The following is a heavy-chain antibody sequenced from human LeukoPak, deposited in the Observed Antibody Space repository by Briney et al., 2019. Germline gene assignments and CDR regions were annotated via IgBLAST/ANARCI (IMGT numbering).Heavy chain of an antibody. D-gene: IGHD2-15*01. J-gene: IGHJ4*02. V-gene: IGHV3-33*06. CDR3: AKGREDGYCSGGSCYGESDY. CDR2: IWYDGSNK. Sequence: PGRSLRLSCAASGFTFSSYGMHWVRQAPGKGLEWVAVIWYDGSNKYYADSVKGRFTISRDNSKNTLYLQMNSLRAEDTAVYYCAKGREDGYCSGGSCYGESDYWGQGTLVTVSS. CDR1: GFTFSSYG.